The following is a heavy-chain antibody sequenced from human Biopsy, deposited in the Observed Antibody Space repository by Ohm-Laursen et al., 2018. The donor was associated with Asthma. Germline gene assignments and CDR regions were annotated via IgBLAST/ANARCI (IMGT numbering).Heavy chain of an antibody. CDR3: AKRRGYSDLTDFDH. D-gene: IGHD3-3*01. CDR2: VSYDGGVA. V-gene: IGHV3-30*18. Sequence: SLRLSCTAFGFTFMTYGMHWVRQVPGKGLEWVAVVSYDGGVAHYADSMKGRFTISRDNAKSTLYLQMNRLRTDDTAVYYCAKRRGYSDLTDFDHWGQGTLVTVSS. CDR1: GFTFMTYG. J-gene: IGHJ4*02.